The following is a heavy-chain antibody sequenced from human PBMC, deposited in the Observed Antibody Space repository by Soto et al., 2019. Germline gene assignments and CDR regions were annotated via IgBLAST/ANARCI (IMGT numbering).Heavy chain of an antibody. CDR3: ARLQYTVVTPIDM. D-gene: IGHD2-21*02. J-gene: IGHJ3*02. CDR2: IHNSGNT. CDR1: SGSIRTSY. Sequence: QVQLQESGPGLVKPSETLSLTCTVPSGSIRTSYWTWIRQFPGKRLEWIAHIHNSGNTNSNPSLKSRVPISMDTSKKQISLRLTSVTAADTAMYYCARLQYTVVTPIDMWGQGTMVTVSS. V-gene: IGHV4-59*01.